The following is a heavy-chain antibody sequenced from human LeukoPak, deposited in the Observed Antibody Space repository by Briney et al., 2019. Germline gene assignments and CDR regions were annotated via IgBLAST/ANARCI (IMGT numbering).Heavy chain of an antibody. CDR1: GYTFTSYY. J-gene: IGHJ4*02. D-gene: IGHD1-26*01. V-gene: IGHV1-46*01. Sequence: ASVKGSCKASGYTFTSYYMHWVRHAPGQGLVWMGIINPSVGSTSYAQKFQGRVTMTRDMSTSTVDMELSSLRSEDTAVYYCATSRVEWEPDLDYWGQGTLVPVSS. CDR2: INPSVGST. CDR3: ATSRVEWEPDLDY.